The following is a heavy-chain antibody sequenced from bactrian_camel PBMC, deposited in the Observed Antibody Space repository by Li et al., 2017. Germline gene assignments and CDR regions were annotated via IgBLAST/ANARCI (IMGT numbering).Heavy chain of an antibody. CDR3: AATLRERGSSKCPSEYDY. D-gene: IGHD1*01. CDR2: YTDSVRT. V-gene: IGHV3S53*01. CDR1: GLRYPRKW. J-gene: IGHJ4*01. Sequence: HVQLVESGGGSVQPGGSLRLSCTASGLRYPRKWMGWFRQIPGREREAVATYTDSVRTSYLDSVKGRFFIAKDDAKNTLYLQMDSLKPEDTAKYYCAATLRERGSSKCPSEYDYWGQGTQVTVS.